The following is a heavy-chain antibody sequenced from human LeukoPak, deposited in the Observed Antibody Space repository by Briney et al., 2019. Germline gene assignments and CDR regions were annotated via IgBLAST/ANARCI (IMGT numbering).Heavy chain of an antibody. Sequence: GGSLRLSCAASGFTFSSYDMHWVRQATGKGLEWVSAIGTAGDTYYPGSVKGRFTISRENAKNSLYLQMNSLRAENTALYYCARTPQKYCSSTTCYPDYWGQGTLVTVSS. V-gene: IGHV3-13*01. D-gene: IGHD2-2*01. CDR3: ARTPQKYCSSTTCYPDY. J-gene: IGHJ4*02. CDR1: GFTFSSYD. CDR2: IGTAGDT.